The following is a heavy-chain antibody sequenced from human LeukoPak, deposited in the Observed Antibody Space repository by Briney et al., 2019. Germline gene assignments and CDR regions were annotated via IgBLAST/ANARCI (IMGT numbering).Heavy chain of an antibody. V-gene: IGHV3-21*01. J-gene: IGHJ4*02. CDR1: GFTFSSYS. D-gene: IGHD1-26*01. CDR2: ISSSSSYI. CDR3: ARGEDRRHSRH. Sequence: GGSLRLSCAASGFTFSSYSMNWVRQAPGKGLEWVSSISSSSSYIYYADSVKGRFTISRDNAKNSLYLQMNSLRAEDTAVYCCARGEDRRHSRHWGQGTLVTVSS.